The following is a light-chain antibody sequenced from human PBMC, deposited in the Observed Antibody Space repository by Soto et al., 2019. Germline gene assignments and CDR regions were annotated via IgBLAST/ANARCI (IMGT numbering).Light chain of an antibody. J-gene: IGLJ3*02. CDR2: DVS. Sequence: QSVLTQPRSVSGSPGQSVAISCTGTSSDVGGYNYVSWYQQHPGKAPKLMIYDVSRRPSGVPDRFSGSKSGNTASLTISGLQSDDEADYYCAAWDDSLDGPVFGGGTKVTVL. V-gene: IGLV2-11*01. CDR3: AAWDDSLDGPV. CDR1: SSDVGGYNY.